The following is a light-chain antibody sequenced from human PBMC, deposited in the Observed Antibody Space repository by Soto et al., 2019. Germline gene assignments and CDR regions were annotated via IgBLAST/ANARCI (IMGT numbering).Light chain of an antibody. CDR3: SSYSSSSAYV. J-gene: IGLJ1*01. Sequence: QSALTQPASVSGSPGQSITISCTGTSSDVGGYNYVSWYQQHPGKAPKLMIYDVRNRPSGVSNRFSGSKSGNTASLTISGLQAEDEADYYCSSYSSSSAYVFGIGTKLTVL. CDR1: SSDVGGYNY. V-gene: IGLV2-14*01. CDR2: DVR.